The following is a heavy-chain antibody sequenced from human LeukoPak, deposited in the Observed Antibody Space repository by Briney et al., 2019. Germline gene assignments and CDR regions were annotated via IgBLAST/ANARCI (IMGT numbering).Heavy chain of an antibody. CDR2: ISYDGSNK. V-gene: IGHV3-30-3*01. J-gene: IGHJ6*03. CDR1: GFTFSSYA. Sequence: PGGSLRLSCAASGFTFSSYAMHWVRQAPGKGLEWVAVISYDGSNKYYADSVTGRFTISRDNSKNTLYLQMNSLRAEDTAVYYCARDWITIFGVVNYYMDVWGKGTTVTVSS. CDR3: ARDWITIFGVVNYYMDV. D-gene: IGHD3-3*01.